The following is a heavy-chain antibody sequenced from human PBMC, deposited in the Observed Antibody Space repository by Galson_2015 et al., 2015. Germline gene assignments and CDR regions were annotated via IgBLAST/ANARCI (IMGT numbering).Heavy chain of an antibody. J-gene: IGHJ3*02. V-gene: IGHV3-23*01. D-gene: IGHD4-17*01. CDR1: GFILSRYD. CDR2: ITSSGDII. CDR3: AKDPNGDYVGAFDT. Sequence: SLRLSCAASGFILSRYDMTWVRQSSGKGLEWVSTITSSGDIIRYADSVKGRFTTSRDNSRNTLFLQMSSLRVEDTAIYYCAKDPNGDYVGAFDTWGHGTLVTVSS.